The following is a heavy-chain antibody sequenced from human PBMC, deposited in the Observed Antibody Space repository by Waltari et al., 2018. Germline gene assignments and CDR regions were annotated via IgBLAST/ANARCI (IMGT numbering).Heavy chain of an antibody. J-gene: IGHJ4*02. V-gene: IGHV5-51*01. Sequence: EVQLVQSGADVKKPGESLKISCKGSGYSFTSSWLGWVRHMPGKGREWRPGTRPGGTGITSPGDSATRHSASFQGQVTISGDKSIRTAYLQLRSLTASDAAMYYCARQVVPAAIPGAYWGQGTLVPVSS. D-gene: IGHD2-2*01. CDR1: GYSFTSSW. CDR2: TSPGDSAT. CDR3: ARQVVPAAIPGAY.